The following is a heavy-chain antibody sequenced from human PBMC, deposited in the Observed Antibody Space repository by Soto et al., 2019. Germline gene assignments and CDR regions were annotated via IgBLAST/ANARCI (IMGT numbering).Heavy chain of an antibody. Sequence: QVQLVESGGGVVQPGGSLRLSCGASGFTFSNYGMYWVRQAPGKGLEWVAVISYGGTRKYYADSVKGRFTISRDNSKNTLYLQMNSLRAEDTAVYYCAKDIPPEIYDFWHGTDVWGQGTTVTVSS. CDR2: ISYGGTRK. CDR3: AKDIPPEIYDFWHGTDV. J-gene: IGHJ6*02. V-gene: IGHV3-30*18. D-gene: IGHD3-3*01. CDR1: GFTFSNYG.